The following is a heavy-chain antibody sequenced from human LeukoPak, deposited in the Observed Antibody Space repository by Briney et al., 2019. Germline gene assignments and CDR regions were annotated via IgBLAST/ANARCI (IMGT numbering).Heavy chain of an antibody. J-gene: IGHJ4*02. Sequence: GRSLRLSCAASGFTFSKYVMHWVRQAPGKGLEWVAVISYDGSNKYYADSVKGRFTISRDNSKNTLYLQMNSLRAEDTAVFYCAKDGGSGYYYYFHYWGQGTLVTVSS. D-gene: IGHD3-22*01. CDR1: GFTFSKYV. CDR3: AKDGGSGYYYYFHY. CDR2: ISYDGSNK. V-gene: IGHV3-30*18.